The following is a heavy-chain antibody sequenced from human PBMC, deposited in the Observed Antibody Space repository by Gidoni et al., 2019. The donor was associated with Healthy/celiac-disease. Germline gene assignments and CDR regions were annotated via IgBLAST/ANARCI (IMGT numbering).Heavy chain of an antibody. CDR3: AKDRLEYSSSSELDAFDI. D-gene: IGHD6-6*01. CDR1: GFTFSSYA. CDR2: ISGSGGST. J-gene: IGHJ3*02. Sequence: EVQLLESGGGLVQPGGSLRLSCAASGFTFSSYAMSWVRQAPGKGLEWVSAISGSGGSTYYADSVKGRFTISRDNSKNTLYLQMNSLRAEDTAVYYCAKDRLEYSSSSELDAFDIWGQGTMVTVSS. V-gene: IGHV3-23*01.